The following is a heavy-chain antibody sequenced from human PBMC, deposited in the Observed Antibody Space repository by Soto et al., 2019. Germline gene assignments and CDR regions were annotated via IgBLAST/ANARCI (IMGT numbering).Heavy chain of an antibody. Sequence: GGSLRLSCAASDFDFSSCGIHWVRQAPGKGLEWVAASSYDGRETFYADSAKGRFTVSKEMSKNTAFLQMNALRHEDTAVYFCARDSGWPILNFDNWGQGTPVTVSS. D-gene: IGHD3-10*01. J-gene: IGHJ4*02. CDR2: SSYDGRET. CDR1: DFDFSSCG. V-gene: IGHV3-30*03. CDR3: ARDSGWPILNFDN.